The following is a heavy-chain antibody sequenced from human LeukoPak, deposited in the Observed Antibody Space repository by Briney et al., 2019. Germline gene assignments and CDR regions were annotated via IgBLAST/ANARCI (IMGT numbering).Heavy chain of an antibody. D-gene: IGHD6-19*01. CDR1: GYTFTGYY. J-gene: IGHJ4*02. CDR2: INPNSGGT. Sequence: ASVKVSCKASGYTFTGYYMHWVRQAPGQRLEWMGWINPNSGGTNYAQKFQGRVTMTRDTSISTAYMELSRLRSDDTAVYYCERDVDSSGPDYWGQGTLVTVSS. V-gene: IGHV1-2*02. CDR3: ERDVDSSGPDY.